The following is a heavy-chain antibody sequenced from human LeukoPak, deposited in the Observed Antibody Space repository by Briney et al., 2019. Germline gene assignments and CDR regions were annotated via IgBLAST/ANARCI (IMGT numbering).Heavy chain of an antibody. V-gene: IGHV3-23*01. CDR2: ISGSGGST. CDR3: ATSSCPHPNCYILDF. CDR1: GFTFSSYA. J-gene: IGHJ4*02. Sequence: PGGSLRLSCAASGFTFSSYAMSWVRQAPGKGLEWVSAISGSGGSTYYADSVKGRFTISRDNSKNTLYLQMNSLRAEDTAVYHWATSSCPHPNCYILDFWGQGPVVTVSS. D-gene: IGHD3-9*01.